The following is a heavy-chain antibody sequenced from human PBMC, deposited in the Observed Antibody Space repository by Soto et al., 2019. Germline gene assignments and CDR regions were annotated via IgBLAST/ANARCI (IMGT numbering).Heavy chain of an antibody. CDR1: GFSLSTSGMC. CDR3: ARAPVNYGDYYYGMDV. V-gene: IGHV2-70*01. Sequence: SGPTLVNPTQTLTLTCTFSGFSLSTSGMCVSWIRQPPGKALEWLALIDWDDDKYYSTSLKTRLTISKDTSKNQVVLTMTNMYPVDTATYYCARAPVNYGDYYYGMDVWGQGTTVTVSS. CDR2: IDWDDDK. D-gene: IGHD4-17*01. J-gene: IGHJ6*02.